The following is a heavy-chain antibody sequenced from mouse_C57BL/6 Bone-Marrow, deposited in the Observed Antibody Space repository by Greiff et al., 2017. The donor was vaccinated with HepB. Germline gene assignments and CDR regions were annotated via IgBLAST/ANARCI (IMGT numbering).Heavy chain of an antibody. V-gene: IGHV1-5*01. CDR2: IYPGNSDT. D-gene: IGHD2-1*01. CDR1: GYTFTSYW. Sequence: EVQRVESGTVLARPGASVKMSCKTSGYTFTSYWMHWVKQRPGQGLEWIGAIYPGNSDTSYNQKFKGKAKLTAVTSASTAYMELSSLTNEDSAVYYCTTHYGNFYYAMDYWGQGTSVTVSS. J-gene: IGHJ4*01. CDR3: TTHYGNFYYAMDY.